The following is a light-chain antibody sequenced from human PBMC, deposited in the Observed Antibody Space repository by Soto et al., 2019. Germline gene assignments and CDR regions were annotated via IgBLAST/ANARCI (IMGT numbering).Light chain of an antibody. CDR2: GAS. Sequence: EILMTQSPATLSASPGERATVSCRASQSVSSNLAWYQQKPVQAPRLLIYGASIRAAGIPARFSAGGTGTDFTLTISYVQPEDFAVYYCHQCQSWPRTFGQGAKVDI. CDR3: HQCQSWPRT. V-gene: IGKV3D-15*03. J-gene: IGKJ1*01. CDR1: QSVSSN.